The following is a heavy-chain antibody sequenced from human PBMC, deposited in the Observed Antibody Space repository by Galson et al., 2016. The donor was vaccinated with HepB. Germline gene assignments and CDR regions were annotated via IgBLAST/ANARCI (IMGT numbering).Heavy chain of an antibody. CDR3: VKDPNWESGY. CDR1: GFTFSHHD. Sequence: SLRLSCAASGFTFSHHDMNWVRQAPGKGLEWVSNINYIGERSYYADSVKGRFTISRDNSKNKLHLQMDSLRVEDTAVYYCVKDPNWESGYWGQGTLVTVSS. V-gene: IGHV3-23*01. CDR2: INYIGERS. J-gene: IGHJ4*02. D-gene: IGHD1-26*01.